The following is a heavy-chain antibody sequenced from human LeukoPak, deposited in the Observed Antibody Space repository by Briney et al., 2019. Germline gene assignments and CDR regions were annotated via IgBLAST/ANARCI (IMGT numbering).Heavy chain of an antibody. CDR2: ISSSGSTI. J-gene: IGHJ6*03. CDR3: ARRVKYYYYYMDV. V-gene: IGHV3-11*01. CDR1: GFTFSDYY. Sequence: GGSLRLSCAASGFTFSDYYMSWIRQAPGKGLEWVSYISSSGSTIYYADSVKGRFTMSRDNAKNSLHLQMNSLRAEDTAVYYCARRVKYYYYYMDVWGKGTTVTVSS. D-gene: IGHD4-11*01.